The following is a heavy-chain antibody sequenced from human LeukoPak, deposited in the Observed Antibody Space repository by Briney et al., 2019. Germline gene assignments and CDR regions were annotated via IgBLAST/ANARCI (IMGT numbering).Heavy chain of an antibody. CDR2: IYYSGGT. CDR1: GGSISSGGYY. V-gene: IGHV4-31*03. Sequence: SETLSLTCTVSGGSISSGGYYWSWIRQHPGKGLEWIGYIYYSGGTYYNPSLKSRVTISVDTSKNQFSLKLSSVTAADTAVYYCARGSRGYSYGWGQGTLVTVSS. CDR3: ARGSRGYSYG. D-gene: IGHD5-18*01. J-gene: IGHJ4*02.